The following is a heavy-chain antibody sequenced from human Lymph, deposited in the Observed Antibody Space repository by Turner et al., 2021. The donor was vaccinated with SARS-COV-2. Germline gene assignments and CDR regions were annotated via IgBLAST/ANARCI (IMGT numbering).Heavy chain of an antibody. J-gene: IGHJ4*02. CDR2: ISYDGSNK. CDR1: GFTFSSYA. Sequence: QVQLVESGGGVVQPGRSLRLSCAASGFTFSSYAMYWVRQAPGKGLEWVAVISYDGSNKYHADSVKGRFTISRDNSKNTLYLQMNSLRAEDTAVYYCARGDYYGSGSYPGKTFDCWGQGTLVTVSS. D-gene: IGHD3-10*01. CDR3: ARGDYYGSGSYPGKTFDC. V-gene: IGHV3-30-3*01.